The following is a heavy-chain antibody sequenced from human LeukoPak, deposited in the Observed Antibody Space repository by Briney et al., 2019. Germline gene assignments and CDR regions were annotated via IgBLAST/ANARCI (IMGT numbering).Heavy chain of an antibody. CDR1: GFTFSSYG. J-gene: IGHJ4*02. V-gene: IGHV3-30*02. CDR3: AKDPSPYGGNPGGF. CDR2: IRYDGSNK. D-gene: IGHD4-23*01. Sequence: GGSLRLSCAASGFTFSSYGMHWVRQAPGTGLEWVAFIRYDGSNKYYADSVKGRFTISRDNSKNTLYLQMNSLRAEDTAVYYCAKDPSPYGGNPGGFWGQGTLVTVSS.